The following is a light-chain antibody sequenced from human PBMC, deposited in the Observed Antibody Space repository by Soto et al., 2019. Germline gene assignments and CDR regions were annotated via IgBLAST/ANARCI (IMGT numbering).Light chain of an antibody. Sequence: EIVLTQSPATLSLSPGERATLSCRASQSVSSYLAWYQQKPGQAPRLLIYGASNRATDIPARFSGSGSGTDFTLPISSLESEDFAVYYCQQRGNWPRTFGQGTKLEIK. V-gene: IGKV3-11*01. CDR1: QSVSSY. CDR3: QQRGNWPRT. CDR2: GAS. J-gene: IGKJ2*01.